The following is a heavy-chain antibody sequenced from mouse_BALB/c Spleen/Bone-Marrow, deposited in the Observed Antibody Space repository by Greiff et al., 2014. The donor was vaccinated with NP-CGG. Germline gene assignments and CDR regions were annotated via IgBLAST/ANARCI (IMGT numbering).Heavy chain of an antibody. Sequence: VQLQQSGPDLVKPGASVKISCKTSGYTFTEYTMHWVKQSHGTSLEWIGGINPNNGGTSYNQKFKAKATLTVDKSSSTVYMELRSLTSEDSAVYFCARGAYYGYGNWYFDVWGAGTTVTVSS. J-gene: IGHJ1*01. CDR2: INPNNGGT. CDR1: GYTFTEYT. CDR3: ARGAYYGYGNWYFDV. V-gene: IGHV1-18*01. D-gene: IGHD1-2*01.